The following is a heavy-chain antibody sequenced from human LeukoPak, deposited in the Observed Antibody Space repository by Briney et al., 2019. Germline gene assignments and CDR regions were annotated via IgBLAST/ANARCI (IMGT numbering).Heavy chain of an antibody. J-gene: IGHJ4*02. Sequence: GGSLRLSCAASGFTFSSYAMHWVRQAPGKGLEYVSAISSNGGSTYYANSVKGRFTISRDNSKNTLYLQMGSLRAEDMAVYYCARVQYYYDSSGYNYFDYWGQGTLVTVSS. CDR2: ISSNGGST. CDR3: ARVQYYYDSSGYNYFDY. CDR1: GFTFSSYA. D-gene: IGHD3-22*01. V-gene: IGHV3-64*01.